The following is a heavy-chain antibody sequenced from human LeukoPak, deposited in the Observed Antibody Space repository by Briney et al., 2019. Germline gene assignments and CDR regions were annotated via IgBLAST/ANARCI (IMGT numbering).Heavy chain of an antibody. J-gene: IGHJ4*02. V-gene: IGHV4-4*07. CDR3: ARVNFGDLYFDF. D-gene: IGHD3-10*01. CDR1: GGSISSYY. CDR2: IHPSGST. Sequence: SETLSLTCTVSGGSISSYYWTWIRQSAGKGLEWIGRIHPSGSTSYNPSLESRVTMSVDTSKKQFSLKVTSVTATDTAVYYCARVNFGDLYFDFWGQGALVTVSS.